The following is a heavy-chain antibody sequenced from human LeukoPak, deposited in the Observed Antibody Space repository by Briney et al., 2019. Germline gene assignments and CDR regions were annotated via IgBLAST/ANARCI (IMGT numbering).Heavy chain of an antibody. CDR1: GGSISSGSYY. CDR3: ARGYYDFWSGYSYYCDY. Sequence: PSQTLSLTCTVSGGSISSGSYYWSWLRQPAGKGLEWIGRIYTSGSTNYNPSPKSRVTISVDTSKNQFSLKLSSVTAADTAVYYCARGYYDFWSGYSYYCDYWGQGTLVTVSS. CDR2: IYTSGST. D-gene: IGHD3-3*01. J-gene: IGHJ4*02. V-gene: IGHV4-61*02.